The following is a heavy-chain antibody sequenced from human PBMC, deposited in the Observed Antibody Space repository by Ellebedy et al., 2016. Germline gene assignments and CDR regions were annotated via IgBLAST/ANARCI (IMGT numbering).Heavy chain of an antibody. CDR3: VRDSGTLMGYFDY. CDR1: GFIFSSYG. V-gene: IGHV3-33*01. Sequence: GGSLRLSCAASGFIFSSYGIHWVRQAPGKGLEWVVFIYYDGNNKYYADSVMGRFTISRDNSQNTVYLQMNTLRAEDTAVYFCVRDSGTLMGYFDYWGQGTLVTVSS. CDR2: IYYDGNNK. J-gene: IGHJ4*02. D-gene: IGHD2-8*01.